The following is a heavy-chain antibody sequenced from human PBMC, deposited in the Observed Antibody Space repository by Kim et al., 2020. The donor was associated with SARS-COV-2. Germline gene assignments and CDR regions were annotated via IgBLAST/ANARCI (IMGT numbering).Heavy chain of an antibody. D-gene: IGHD6-19*01. V-gene: IGHV3-23*01. J-gene: IGHJ4*02. CDR3: AKSKNPIAVAGIDY. CDR1: GFTFSNYA. Sequence: GGSLRLSCAASGFTFSNYAMSWVRQAPGKGLEWVSIISGSGGTTYYADSVKGRFTISRDNSKNTLYMQMNSLRAEDTAVYYCAKSKNPIAVAGIDYWGQGTLVTVSS. CDR2: ISGSGGTT.